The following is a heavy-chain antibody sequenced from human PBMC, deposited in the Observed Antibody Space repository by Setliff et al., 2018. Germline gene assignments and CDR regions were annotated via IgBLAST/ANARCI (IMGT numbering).Heavy chain of an antibody. J-gene: IGHJ4*02. CDR2: MNPNSGNT. V-gene: IGHV1-8*02. CDR3: ARSPFPVDTVMVTTFDS. Sequence: ASVKVSCKASGYTFTSYDINWVRQATGQGLEWMGWMNPNSGNTGYAQKFQGRVTMTRNTSISTAYMELSRLKSEDTAVYYCARSPFPVDTVMVTTFDSWGQGTLVTVSS. CDR1: GYTFTSYD. D-gene: IGHD5-18*01.